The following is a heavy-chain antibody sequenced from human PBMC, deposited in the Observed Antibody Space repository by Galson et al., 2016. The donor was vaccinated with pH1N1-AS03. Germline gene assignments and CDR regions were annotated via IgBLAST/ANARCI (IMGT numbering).Heavy chain of an antibody. CDR3: ATDGTNGLLRWKY. J-gene: IGHJ4*02. Sequence: SLRLSCAASGFTFSNFAMSWVRQGPGEGLEWVSAISGDGDVTYYADSMKGRFIISRDNSKDTLYLQMSGLRAGDTAEYYCATDGTNGLLRWKYWGQGTLVTVSS. D-gene: IGHD4-23*01. CDR1: GFTFSNFA. CDR2: ISGDGDVT. V-gene: IGHV3-23*01.